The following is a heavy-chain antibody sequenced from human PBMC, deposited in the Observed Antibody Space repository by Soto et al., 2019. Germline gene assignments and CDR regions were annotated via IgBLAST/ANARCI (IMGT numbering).Heavy chain of an antibody. V-gene: IGHV4-39*02. CDR3: TPLPTADDVFDI. CDR1: GGSISLSSYY. CDR2: IYYTGIT. Sequence: SETLSLTCDVSGGSISLSSYYWGWIRQPPGKGLEWIGNIYYTGITHYNPSLENRVTISVDTSKNHFSLTLTSVTAADTAVYYCTPLPTADDVFDIWGQGTMVTVSS. D-gene: IGHD4-17*01. J-gene: IGHJ3*02.